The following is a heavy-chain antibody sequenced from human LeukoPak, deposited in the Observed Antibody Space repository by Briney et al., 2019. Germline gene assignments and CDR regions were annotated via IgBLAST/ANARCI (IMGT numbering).Heavy chain of an antibody. CDR1: GGSISSYY. CDR3: ARDPRGSGYKDY. CDR2: IYYSGST. J-gene: IGHJ4*02. Sequence: SETLSLTCTVSGGSISSYYWSWIRQPPGKGLEWIGYIYYSGSTNYNPSLKSRVTISVDTSKNQFSLKLSSVTAADTAIYYCARDPRGSGYKDYWGQGTLVTVSS. D-gene: IGHD3-22*01. V-gene: IGHV4-59*01.